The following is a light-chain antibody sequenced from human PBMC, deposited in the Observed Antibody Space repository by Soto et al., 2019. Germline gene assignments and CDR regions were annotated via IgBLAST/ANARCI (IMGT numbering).Light chain of an antibody. CDR2: DAS. J-gene: IGKJ3*01. V-gene: IGKV1-13*02. CDR1: QGISSA. Sequence: AIQLTQSPSSLSASVENRVTITGRPSQGISSALAWYQQKPGKAPNLMIFDASRLESGVPSRFSGSGSGTDFTLTISSLQPEDFATYYCQQFNGYPFTFGPGTKVDIK. CDR3: QQFNGYPFT.